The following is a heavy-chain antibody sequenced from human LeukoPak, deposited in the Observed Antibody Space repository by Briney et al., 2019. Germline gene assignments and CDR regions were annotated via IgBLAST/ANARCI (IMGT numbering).Heavy chain of an antibody. CDR1: GFTFSIYA. D-gene: IGHD6-19*01. Sequence: GGSLRLSCAASGFTFSIYAMSWVRQAPGKGLEWVSAISGSGGSTYYADSVNGRFTISRSNSKSTAYLQMNSLRAEDTAVYYCAKDPSSGRLKYFDYWGQGTLVTVSS. V-gene: IGHV3-23*01. CDR2: ISGSGGST. J-gene: IGHJ4*02. CDR3: AKDPSSGRLKYFDY.